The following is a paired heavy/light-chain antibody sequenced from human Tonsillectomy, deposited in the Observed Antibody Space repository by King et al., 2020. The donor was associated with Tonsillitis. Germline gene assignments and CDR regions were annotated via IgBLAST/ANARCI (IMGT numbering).Light chain of an antibody. CDR2: DAS. V-gene: IGKV1-33*01. CDR1: QDIRTY. J-gene: IGKJ4*01. Sequence: DIQMTQSPSSLSASVGDRVTITCQASQDIRTYLNWYQQKPGKAPKLLIYDASNLETGVPSRFSGRGSGTDFTFTISSLQPEDIGTYFCQQYNHLPLTFGGGTKVEIK. CDR3: QQYNHLPLT.
Heavy chain of an antibody. CDR2: INQDGSER. CDR3: ARAPPAGFWSGLFDH. V-gene: IGHV3-7*01. Sequence: EVQLVDSGGGLVQPGGSLRLSCAASGFILSGYWMSWVRQAPGKGLEWVASINQDGSERYYVDSVKGRFTISRDNARKSVFLQMNSLRAEDTSLYYCARAPPAGFWSGLFDHWGQGTLVTVSS. D-gene: IGHD3-3*01. CDR1: GFILSGYW. J-gene: IGHJ4*02.